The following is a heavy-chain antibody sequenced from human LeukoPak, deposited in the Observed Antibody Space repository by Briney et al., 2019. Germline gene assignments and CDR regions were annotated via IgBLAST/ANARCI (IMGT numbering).Heavy chain of an antibody. D-gene: IGHD2-2*02. J-gene: IGHJ4*02. CDR1: GFTFSSYW. CDR3: AREGFHASLYQLLYDGPFDY. Sequence: GGSLRLSCAASGFTFSSYWMSWVRQAPGKGLEWVANIKQDGSEKYYVDSVKGRFTISRDNAKNSLYLQMNSLRAEDTAVYYCAREGFHASLYQLLYDGPFDYWGQGTLVTVSS. V-gene: IGHV3-7*01. CDR2: IKQDGSEK.